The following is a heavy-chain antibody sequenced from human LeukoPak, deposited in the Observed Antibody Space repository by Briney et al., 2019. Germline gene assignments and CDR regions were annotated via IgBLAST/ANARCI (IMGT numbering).Heavy chain of an antibody. CDR1: GFTFVDYA. D-gene: IGHD3-10*01. V-gene: IGHV3-9*01. CDR3: GKGESRSTSHFDF. CDR2: ITGDRGTI. Sequence: PGGSLRLSCTTSGFTFVDYAMHWVRHAPGKGLEWVSGITGDRGTIGYADSVRGRFTISRNKADNSLYLQMNSLRVEDTAFYCCGKGESRSTSHFDFWAREPWSPSPQ. J-gene: IGHJ4*02.